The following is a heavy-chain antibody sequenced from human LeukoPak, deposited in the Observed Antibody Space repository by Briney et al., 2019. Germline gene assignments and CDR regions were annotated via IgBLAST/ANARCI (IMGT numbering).Heavy chain of an antibody. Sequence: PGGSLRLSCVASGLMFSNYAMNWVRQAPEKGLEWVALIGTNPAATHYPDSVQGRFTISRDNSRNTLYLQMNSLRVEDTAIYYCAKDLDSTGYYSYNYWGQGTLVTVSS. V-gene: IGHV3-23*01. CDR1: GLMFSNYA. CDR3: AKDLDSTGYYSYNY. CDR2: IGTNPAAT. D-gene: IGHD3-22*01. J-gene: IGHJ4*02.